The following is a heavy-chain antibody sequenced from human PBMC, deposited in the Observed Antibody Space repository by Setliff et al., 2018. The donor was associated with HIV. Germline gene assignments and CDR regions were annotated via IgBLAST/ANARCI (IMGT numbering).Heavy chain of an antibody. Sequence: PGGSLRLSCAASGFTFSSYSMNWVRQSPGKGLEWVSYIRSGSGTVYYADSVRGRFTMSRDNAKNSLYLQMNSLRAEDTALYYCATELGHYWGQGTLVTVSS. CDR1: GFTFSSYS. V-gene: IGHV3-48*01. CDR2: IRSGSGTV. CDR3: ATELGHY. D-gene: IGHD3-10*01. J-gene: IGHJ4*02.